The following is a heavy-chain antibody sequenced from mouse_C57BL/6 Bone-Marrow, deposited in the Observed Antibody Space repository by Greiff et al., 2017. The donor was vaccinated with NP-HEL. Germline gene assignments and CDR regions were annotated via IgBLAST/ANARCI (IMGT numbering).Heavy chain of an antibody. CDR2: INPSSGYT. J-gene: IGHJ1*03. V-gene: IGHV1-7*01. CDR1: GYTFTSYW. Sequence: VQLQQSGAELAKLGASVKLSCKASGYTFTSYWMHWVKQRPGQGLEWIGYINPSSGYTKYNQKFKDKATLTADEASSTAYMQLSSLAYEDSVVYYCARRRWYVDVWGTETTDTVS. CDR3: ARRRWYVDV.